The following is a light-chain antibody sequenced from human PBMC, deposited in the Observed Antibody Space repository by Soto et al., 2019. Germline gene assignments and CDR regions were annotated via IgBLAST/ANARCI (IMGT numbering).Light chain of an antibody. J-gene: IGLJ2*01. CDR2: INSDGSH. V-gene: IGLV4-69*01. Sequence: QPVLTQPPSASASLGTSVKLTCTLSSGHSNYPIAWHQQQPEKGPRYLMNINSDGSHIRGDGIPDRFSGSNSGAERYLTISSLQSEDEADYYCQTWGKGIHVVFGGGTKVTVL. CDR1: SGHSNYP. CDR3: QTWGKGIHVV.